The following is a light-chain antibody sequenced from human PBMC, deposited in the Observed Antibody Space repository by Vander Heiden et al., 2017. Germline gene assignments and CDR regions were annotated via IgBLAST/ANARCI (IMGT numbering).Light chain of an antibody. CDR2: GAS. CDR1: QTVSSSY. Sequence: EIVLTQSPGTLSLSPGERATLSCRASQTVSSSYLAWYQQKVGQAPRLLIYGASSRAAGIPDRFSGSGSGTDFTLTISRLEPEDFAVYYCQQDGSSPHTFGGGTKVEIK. V-gene: IGKV3-20*01. CDR3: QQDGSSPHT. J-gene: IGKJ4*01.